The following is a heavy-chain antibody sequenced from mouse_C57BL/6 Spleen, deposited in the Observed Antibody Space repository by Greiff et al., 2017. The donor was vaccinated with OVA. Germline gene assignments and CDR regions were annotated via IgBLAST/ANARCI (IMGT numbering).Heavy chain of an antibody. D-gene: IGHD4-1*01. Sequence: QVQLQQSGAELVRPGASVALSCKASGYTFTDYEMHWVKQTPVHGLEWIGAIDPETGGTAYNQKFKGQAILTADKHSSTAYMELRSLTSEDSAVYYCTSWGLGPDFDYWGQGTTLTVSS. J-gene: IGHJ2*01. CDR2: IDPETGGT. V-gene: IGHV1-15*01. CDR1: GYTFTDYE. CDR3: TSWGLGPDFDY.